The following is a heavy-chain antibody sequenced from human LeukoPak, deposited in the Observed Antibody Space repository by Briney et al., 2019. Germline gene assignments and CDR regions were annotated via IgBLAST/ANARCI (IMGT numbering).Heavy chain of an antibody. V-gene: IGHV3-23*01. Sequence: PGGSLRLSCAASGFTFNNYAMSWVRQAPGKRLEWVLTITGSGGSTYYADSVKGRFTISRDNSSNTLYLQMNSLRAEDTAVYYCAKSRDSSGYYLSYFDYWGQGTLVTVSS. CDR1: GFTFNNYA. J-gene: IGHJ4*02. D-gene: IGHD3-22*01. CDR3: AKSRDSSGYYLSYFDY. CDR2: ITGSGGST.